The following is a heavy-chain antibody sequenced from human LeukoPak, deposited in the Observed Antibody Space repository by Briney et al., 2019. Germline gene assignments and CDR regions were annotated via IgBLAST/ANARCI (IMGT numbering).Heavy chain of an antibody. CDR2: IYYSGST. CDR3: AREGEAGPYDAFDI. Sequence: SETLSLTCTVSGGSISSGSYYWSWIRQPPGKGLEWIGYIYYSGSTNYNPSLKSRVTISVDTSKNQFSLKLSSVTAADTAVYYCAREGEAGPYDAFDIWGQGTMVTVSS. J-gene: IGHJ3*02. V-gene: IGHV4-61*01. D-gene: IGHD3-10*01. CDR1: GGSISSGSYY.